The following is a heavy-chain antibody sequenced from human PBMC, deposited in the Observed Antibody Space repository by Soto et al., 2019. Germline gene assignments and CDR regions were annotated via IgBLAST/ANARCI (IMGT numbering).Heavy chain of an antibody. D-gene: IGHD3-10*01. CDR1: GGPFSDYA. V-gene: IGHV1-69*01. J-gene: IGHJ4*02. CDR3: ARDLDYYGSGNYYNRIDY. Sequence: QVQLVQSGAEVKKPGSSVKVSCKVSGGPFSDYAVSWVRQAPGQGLEWMGGIIPMFGTANYAQKFQGRVTITADESTTTAYMELGSLRSDDTAVYYCARDLDYYGSGNYYNRIDYWGQGTLVTVSS. CDR2: IIPMFGTA.